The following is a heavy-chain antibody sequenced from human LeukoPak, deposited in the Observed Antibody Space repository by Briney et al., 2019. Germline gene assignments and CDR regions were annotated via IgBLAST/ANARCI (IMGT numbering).Heavy chain of an antibody. V-gene: IGHV3-33*08. J-gene: IGHJ4*02. CDR1: GFTFSSYA. D-gene: IGHD6-19*01. CDR2: IWYDGSYK. CDR3: ARVLVAGTIVSDY. Sequence: GGSLRLSCAASGFTFSSYAMSWVRQAPGKGLEWVAVIWYDGSYKYYADSVKGRFTISRDNSKNTLYLQMNSLRAEDTAMYYCARVLVAGTIVSDYWGQGTLVTVSS.